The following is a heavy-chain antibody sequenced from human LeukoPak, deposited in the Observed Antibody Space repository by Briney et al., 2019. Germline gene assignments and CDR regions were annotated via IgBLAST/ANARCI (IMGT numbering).Heavy chain of an antibody. CDR3: ARDPYSSTWSYGMDV. CDR1: GFTFSSYW. J-gene: IGHJ6*02. D-gene: IGHD6-6*01. V-gene: IGHV3-7*05. Sequence: GGSLRLSCAASGFTFSSYWMSWVRHAPGKGLEWVANIKQDGSEEVYVDSVKGRFTISRDNAKNSLNTLRAEDTAVYYCARDPYSSTWSYGMDVWGQGTTVTVSS. CDR2: IKQDGSEE.